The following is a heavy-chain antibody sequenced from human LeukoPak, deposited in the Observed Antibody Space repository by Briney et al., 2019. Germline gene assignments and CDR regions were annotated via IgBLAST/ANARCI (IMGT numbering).Heavy chain of an antibody. CDR3: TTWDGVD. CDR2: IKSKSDGGTT. Sequence: GGSLRLSCAASGFTFSNAWMTRVRQAPGKGLEWLGHIKSKSDGGTTDCAAPFKGRFTTSRDDSKSTLYLQMNSLKTEDTAVYYCTTWDGVDWGQGTMVTVSS. J-gene: IGHJ3*01. D-gene: IGHD1-26*01. CDR1: GFTFSNAW. V-gene: IGHV3-15*01.